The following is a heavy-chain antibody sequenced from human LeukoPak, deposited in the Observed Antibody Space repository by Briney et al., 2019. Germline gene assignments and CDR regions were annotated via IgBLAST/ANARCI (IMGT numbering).Heavy chain of an antibody. CDR1: GFTVNSYG. D-gene: IGHD6-13*01. J-gene: IGHJ3*01. V-gene: IGHV3-23*01. Sequence: GGSLRLSCAASGFTVNSYGMTWVRQAPGKGLEWVSAFSATDGSAQYAESVKGRFTISRDNSKNSLYLQMNSLRDEDTAVYYCAKARIAAAGTGAFDVWGQGTMVTVSS. CDR2: FSATDGSA. CDR3: AKARIAAAGTGAFDV.